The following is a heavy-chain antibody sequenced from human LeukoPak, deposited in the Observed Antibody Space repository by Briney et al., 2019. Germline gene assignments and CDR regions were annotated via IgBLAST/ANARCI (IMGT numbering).Heavy chain of an antibody. CDR1: GFPFSSYS. CDR2: VYTGGIT. D-gene: IGHD2-21*02. Sequence: PGGSLRLSCAASGFPFSSYSMNWVRQAPGKGLEWVSVVYTGGITYYADSVKGRFTISRDNSKNTLYLQMNSLRAEDTAVYYCARGYGYCGGVCYDYWGQGTLVTVSS. J-gene: IGHJ4*02. CDR3: ARGYGYCGGVCYDY. V-gene: IGHV3-53*01.